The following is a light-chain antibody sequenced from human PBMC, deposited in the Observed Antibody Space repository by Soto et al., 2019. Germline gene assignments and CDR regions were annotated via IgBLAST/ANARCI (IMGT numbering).Light chain of an antibody. CDR3: QQLESYPST. J-gene: IGKJ4*01. V-gene: IGKV3-15*01. CDR2: GAS. CDR1: QSISSN. Sequence: EIVMTQSPATLSVSPGERATLSCRASQSISSNLAWYQQKPGRAPRLLIYGASTRATGIPARFSGSGSGTDFTLTISSLQPEDFATYYCQQLESYPSTFGGGTKV.